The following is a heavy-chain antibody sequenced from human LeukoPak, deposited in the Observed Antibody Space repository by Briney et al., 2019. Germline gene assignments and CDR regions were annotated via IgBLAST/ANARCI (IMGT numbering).Heavy chain of an antibody. D-gene: IGHD1-26*01. V-gene: IGHV4-39*01. CDR1: GGSISSGTYY. Sequence: PSETLSLTCTVSGGSISSGTYYWGWIRQPPGKGLEWIGGFYYSGSTSYNPSLKSRVTISVDTSKNQSSLKLDSVTAADTAVYYCARNASDSGTSYFDYWGQGTLVTVSS. CDR2: FYYSGST. CDR3: ARNASDSGTSYFDY. J-gene: IGHJ4*02.